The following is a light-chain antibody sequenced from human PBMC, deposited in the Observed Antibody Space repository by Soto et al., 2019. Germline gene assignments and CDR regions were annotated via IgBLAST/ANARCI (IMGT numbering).Light chain of an antibody. CDR3: QHYNSYSEA. CDR2: KAS. V-gene: IGKV1-5*03. J-gene: IGKJ1*01. CDR1: QTISSL. Sequence: IQMTQSPSTLSVSVGDGVTITCLASQTISSLLAWYHQKPGKAPKLLIYKASTLKSGVPSRFSGSGSGTEFTLTISSLQPDDFATYYCQHYNSYSEAFGQGTKVDIK.